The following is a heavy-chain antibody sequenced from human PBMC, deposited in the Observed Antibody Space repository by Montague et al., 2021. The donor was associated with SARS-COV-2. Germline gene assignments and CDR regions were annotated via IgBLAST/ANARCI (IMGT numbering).Heavy chain of an antibody. Sequence: SLRLSCAASGFTFSGYALHWVRQAPGKGLEWVADISHEGSYKYYADSVKGRFTISRDNSKNTLYLDMNSLRAEDTALYYCARDLESTGYFDPYHYHGMDVWGQGTTVTVSS. CDR3: ARDLESTGYFDPYHYHGMDV. V-gene: IGHV3-30*04. D-gene: IGHD3-9*01. J-gene: IGHJ6*02. CDR1: GFTFSGYA. CDR2: ISHEGSYK.